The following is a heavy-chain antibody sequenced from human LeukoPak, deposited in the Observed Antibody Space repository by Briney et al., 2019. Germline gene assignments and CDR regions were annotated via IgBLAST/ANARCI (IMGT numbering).Heavy chain of an antibody. CDR1: GFTFSSYA. D-gene: IGHD6-13*01. CDR2: ISYDGSNK. V-gene: IGHV3-30*04. Sequence: GGSLRLSCAASGFTFSSYAMHWVLQAPGKGLEWVAVISYDGSNKYYADSVKGRFTISRDNSKNTLYLQMNSLRAEDTAVYYCARDPGIAAAGTFDYWGQGTLVTVSS. CDR3: ARDPGIAAAGTFDY. J-gene: IGHJ4*02.